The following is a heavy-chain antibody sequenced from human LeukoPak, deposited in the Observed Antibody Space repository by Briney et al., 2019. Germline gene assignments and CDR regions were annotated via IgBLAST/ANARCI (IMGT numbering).Heavy chain of an antibody. V-gene: IGHV3-23*01. CDR1: GLTFSSYA. J-gene: IGHJ4*02. Sequence: GGSLRLSCAAAGLTFSSYAMSLVRQAPGKGLEWVSAISGSGGSTYYADSVKGRFTISRDNSKNTLYLQMNSLRAEDTAVYYCAKGGDNYYFDYWGQGTLVTVSS. CDR3: AKGGDNYYFDY. CDR2: ISGSGGST.